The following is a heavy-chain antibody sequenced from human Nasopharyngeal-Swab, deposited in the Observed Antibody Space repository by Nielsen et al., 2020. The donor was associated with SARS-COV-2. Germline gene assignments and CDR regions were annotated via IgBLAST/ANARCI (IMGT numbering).Heavy chain of an antibody. CDR3: ARARYSSGWYVDY. D-gene: IGHD6-19*01. J-gene: IGHJ4*02. Sequence: ASVKVSCKASGYTFTGYYMHWVRQAPGQGLEWMGRINPNSGGTNYAQKFQGRVTMTRDTSISTAYMELSRLRSDDTAVYHCARARYSSGWYVDYWGQGTLVTVSS. V-gene: IGHV1-2*06. CDR1: GYTFTGYY. CDR2: INPNSGGT.